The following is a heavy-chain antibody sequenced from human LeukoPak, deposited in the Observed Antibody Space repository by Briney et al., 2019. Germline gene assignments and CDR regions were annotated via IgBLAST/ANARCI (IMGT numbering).Heavy chain of an antibody. J-gene: IGHJ3*02. V-gene: IGHV1-69*04. CDR2: IIPILGVT. CDR1: GGTFSRFG. D-gene: IGHD6-19*01. Sequence: SVKVSCKSSGGTFSRFGISWVRQAPGQGLEWMGRIIPILGVTNYAQMFQGRVTITADKHTSTAYMELSSLRSEDTAVYYCAREKGGNGWHTDAFDIWGQGTMVTVSS. CDR3: AREKGGNGWHTDAFDI.